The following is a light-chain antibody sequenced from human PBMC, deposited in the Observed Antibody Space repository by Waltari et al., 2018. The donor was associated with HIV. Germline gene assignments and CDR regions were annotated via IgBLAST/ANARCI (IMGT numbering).Light chain of an antibody. CDR3: QQYGISPIT. CDR2: EAA. V-gene: IGKV3-20*01. CDR1: QSVNTNY. J-gene: IGKJ5*01. Sequence: EVVLTQSPGTVSLSPGERAMLSCRASQSVNTNYLAWYKQKPGQAPRLLIYEAAGRATGIPDRFSGSGSGTDFTLTISRVEPEDFAVYFCQQYGISPITFGQGTRLE.